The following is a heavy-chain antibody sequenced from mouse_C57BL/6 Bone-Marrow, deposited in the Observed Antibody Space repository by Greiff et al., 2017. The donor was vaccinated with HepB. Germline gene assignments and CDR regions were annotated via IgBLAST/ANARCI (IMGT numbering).Heavy chain of an antibody. V-gene: IGHV1-50*01. J-gene: IGHJ2*01. CDR1: GYTFTSYW. D-gene: IGHD1-1*01. CDR3: ARRDYVSSYFDY. CDR2: IDPSDSYT. Sequence: QVQLQQPGAELVKPGASVKLSCKASGYTFTSYWMQWVKQRPGQGLEWIGEIDPSDSYTNYNQKFKGKATLTVDTSSSTAYMQLSSLTSEDSAVYYCARRDYVSSYFDYWGQGTTLTVSS.